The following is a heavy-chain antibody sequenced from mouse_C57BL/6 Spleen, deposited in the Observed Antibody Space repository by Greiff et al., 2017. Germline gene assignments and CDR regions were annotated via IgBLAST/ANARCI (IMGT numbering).Heavy chain of an antibody. CDR3: ARDVVLRYFDV. D-gene: IGHD1-1*01. J-gene: IGHJ1*03. CDR2: ISAGGSYT. Sequence: EVMLVESGGGLVKPGGSLKLSCAASGFTFSSYAMSWVRQTPEKRLEWVATISAGGSYTYYPDNVKGRFTISRDNAKNHLYLQMSHLKSEDTAMYYGARDVVLRYFDVWGTGTTVTVSS. V-gene: IGHV5-4*01. CDR1: GFTFSSYA.